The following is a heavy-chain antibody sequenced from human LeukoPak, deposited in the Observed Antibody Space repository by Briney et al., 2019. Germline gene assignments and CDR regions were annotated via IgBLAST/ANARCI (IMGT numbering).Heavy chain of an antibody. J-gene: IGHJ3*02. CDR1: GFTFSGYW. Sequence: PGGSLRLSCAVSGFTFSGYWMSWVRQAPGKGLEWVASIRDDGSAKYYVDSVKGRFTISRDNAESSLHLQMDTLRVDDTAVYYCARNILWWPHAFDIWGQGTMVTVSS. V-gene: IGHV3-7*03. D-gene: IGHD2-21*01. CDR2: IRDDGSAK. CDR3: ARNILWWPHAFDI.